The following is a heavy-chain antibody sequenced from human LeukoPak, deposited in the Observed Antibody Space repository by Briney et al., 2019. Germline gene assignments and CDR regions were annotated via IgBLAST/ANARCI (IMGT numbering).Heavy chain of an antibody. CDR2: IYYSGST. J-gene: IGHJ2*01. CDR3: VRLGMIGFDL. V-gene: IGHV4-39*07. Sequence: SETLSLTCTVSGGSISSSSYYWGWIRQPPGKGLEWIGSIYYSGSTYYNPSLKSRVTISVDTSKNQFSLKLSSVTAAGTAVYYCVRLGMIGFDLWGRGTLVTVSS. D-gene: IGHD3-16*01. CDR1: GGSISSSSYY.